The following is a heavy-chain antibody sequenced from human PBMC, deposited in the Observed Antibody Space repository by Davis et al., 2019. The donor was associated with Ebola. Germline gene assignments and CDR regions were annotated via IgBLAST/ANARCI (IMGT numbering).Heavy chain of an antibody. V-gene: IGHV5-51*01. CDR2: IYAGDSDT. CDR1: GYGFADYW. D-gene: IGHD2-15*01. J-gene: IGHJ4*02. Sequence: GESLKISCQGSGYGFADYWIAWVRQTPEKGLEWMGIIYAGDSDTRYSPSFEGQVTISVDRSITTAYLQWRSLRASDTATYYCARQESLYGSSDYWGQGTLVTVSS. CDR3: ARQESLYGSSDY.